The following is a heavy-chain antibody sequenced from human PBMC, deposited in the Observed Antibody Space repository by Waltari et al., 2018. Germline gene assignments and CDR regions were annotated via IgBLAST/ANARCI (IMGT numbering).Heavy chain of an antibody. D-gene: IGHD4-4*01. Sequence: QVQLVESGGGVVQPGGSLRLSCAASGFTFSSYGMHWVRQAPGKGLEWVAFIRYDGRNKYYADSVEGRFTISRDNSKDTLYLQMKRLRAEETAVYYCGGFRRGMTSGAFDIWGQGTMVTVSS. J-gene: IGHJ3*02. CDR1: GFTFSSYG. V-gene: IGHV3-30*02. CDR2: IRYDGRNK. CDR3: GGFRRGMTSGAFDI.